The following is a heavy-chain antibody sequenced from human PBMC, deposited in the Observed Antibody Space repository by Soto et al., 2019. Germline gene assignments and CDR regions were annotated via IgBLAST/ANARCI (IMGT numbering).Heavy chain of an antibody. CDR2: ISAYNGNT. CDR3: ARGAVGDIGGVDYCCGVAV. Sequence: QVQLVQSGAEVKKPGASVKVSCKASGYTFTSYGISWVRQAPGQGLEWMGWISAYNGNTNYPQNLQGRVTMTTDTSTSTAYMVLRSLRSDDTAVYYCARGAVGDIGGVDYCCGVAVWGVGSTAPVSS. CDR1: GYTFTSYG. J-gene: IGHJ6*02. V-gene: IGHV1-18*01. D-gene: IGHD3-16*01.